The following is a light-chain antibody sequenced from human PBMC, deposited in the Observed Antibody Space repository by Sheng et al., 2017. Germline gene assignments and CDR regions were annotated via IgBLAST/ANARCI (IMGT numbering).Light chain of an antibody. Sequence: EIVLTQSPGTLSLSPGERATLSCRASQSVSSTYLAWYQQKPGQAPRLLIFGASTRATGVPDRFSGSGSGTEFTLAISSLQSEDFAVYYCQQYNEWPMSTFGQGTHLDI. CDR3: QQYNEWPMST. CDR1: QSVSSTY. CDR2: GAS. J-gene: IGKJ2*01. V-gene: IGKV3-15*01.